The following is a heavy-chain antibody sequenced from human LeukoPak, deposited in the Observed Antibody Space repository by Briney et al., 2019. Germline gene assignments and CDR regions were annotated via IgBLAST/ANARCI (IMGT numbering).Heavy chain of an antibody. Sequence: PRETLSLTCTVPGDSLSIYYWSWVRQIPGKRLKGVGYSYSSGSTNFNPSLKSRVNISVDTSKDHFYLNLSSVTAADTAVYYGARWGSIAAARFDSWGQGTLVTVSP. D-gene: IGHD6-13*01. V-gene: IGHV4-59*01. CDR1: GDSLSIYY. J-gene: IGHJ4*02. CDR3: ARWGSIAAARFDS. CDR2: SYSSGST.